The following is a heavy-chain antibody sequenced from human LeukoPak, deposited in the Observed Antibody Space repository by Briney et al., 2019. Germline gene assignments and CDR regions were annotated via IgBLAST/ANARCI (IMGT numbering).Heavy chain of an antibody. CDR2: IDINGDT. J-gene: IGHJ3*01. V-gene: IGHV4-34*01. Sequence: SETLSLTCAVYGGSFSGYYWSWIRQPPGKGLEWIGEIDINGDTNSNPSLKSRVTISVDTSKNQFSLKLRSVTAADTALYYCVRQIGAGAFDFWGQGTMVTVSS. CDR1: GGSFSGYY. CDR3: VRQIGAGAFDF. D-gene: IGHD6-13*01.